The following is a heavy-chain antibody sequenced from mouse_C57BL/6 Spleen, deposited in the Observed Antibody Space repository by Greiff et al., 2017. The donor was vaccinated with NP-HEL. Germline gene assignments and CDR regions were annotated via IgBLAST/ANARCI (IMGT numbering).Heavy chain of an antibody. CDR3: ARKLRDAMDY. V-gene: IGHV1-22*01. Sequence: EVQLQQSGPELVKPGASVKMSCKASGYTFTDYNMHWVKQSHGKSLEWIGYINPNNGGTSYNQKFKGKATWTVNKSSSTAYMELRSRTSEDSAVYYCARKLRDAMDYWGQGTSVTVSS. CDR1: GYTFTDYN. J-gene: IGHJ4*01. D-gene: IGHD1-1*01. CDR2: INPNNGGT.